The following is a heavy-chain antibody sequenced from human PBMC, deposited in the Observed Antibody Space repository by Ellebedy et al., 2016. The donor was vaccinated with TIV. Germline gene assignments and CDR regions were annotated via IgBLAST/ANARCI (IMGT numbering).Heavy chain of an antibody. CDR2: IHQSGAT. V-gene: IGHV4-34*01. D-gene: IGHD3-10*01. CDR3: AGELVFPFDY. CDR1: DNYFRGFC. J-gene: IGHJ4*02. Sequence: MPSETLSLTCAVYDNYFRGFCWAWIRQPLGGGLEWIAEIHQSGATHSNPSLQSRVTISVDTSKNQFSLKLNSVTAADTAVYYCAGELVFPFDYWGQGTLVTVSS.